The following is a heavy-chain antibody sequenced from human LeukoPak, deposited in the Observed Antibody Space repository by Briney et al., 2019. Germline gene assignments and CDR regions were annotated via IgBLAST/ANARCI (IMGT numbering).Heavy chain of an antibody. J-gene: IGHJ4*02. CDR2: IYPGGSDT. CDR1: GYSFTIYW. CDR3: ARHLCSGGSCYGAVDY. Sequence: GESLKISCKGSGYSFTIYWIGWVRQMPGKGLEWMGIIYPGGSDTRYSPSFQGQVTISADKSINTAYLQWSSLKASDTAMYYCARHLCSGGSCYGAVDYWGQGTLVTVSS. V-gene: IGHV5-51*01. D-gene: IGHD2-15*01.